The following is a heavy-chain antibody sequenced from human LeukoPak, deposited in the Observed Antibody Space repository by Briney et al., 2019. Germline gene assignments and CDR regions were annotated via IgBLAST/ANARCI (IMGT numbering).Heavy chain of an antibody. V-gene: IGHV3-23*01. CDR2: ISGSGSNT. CDR1: GFTFSSYD. J-gene: IGHJ4*02. Sequence: GGSLRLSCAASGFTFSSYDMSWVRQAPGKGLEWVSGISGSGSNTYYADSVKGRFTISRDNSKNTLYLQMNSLRAEDTAMCYCARGYCSSTSCLFDYWGQGTLVTVSS. D-gene: IGHD2-2*01. CDR3: ARGYCSSTSCLFDY.